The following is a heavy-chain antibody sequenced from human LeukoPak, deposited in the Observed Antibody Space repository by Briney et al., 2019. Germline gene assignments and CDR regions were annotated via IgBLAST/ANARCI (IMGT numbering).Heavy chain of an antibody. CDR3: ARDKGGVNY. Sequence: SETLSLTCTVSGGSISSYYWSWIRQPPAQGLEWIGYIYYSGSTNYNPSLKSRVTISVDTSKNQFSLKLSSVTAADTAVYYCARDKGGVNYWGQGTLVTVSS. CDR2: IYYSGST. D-gene: IGHD1-26*01. J-gene: IGHJ4*02. V-gene: IGHV4-59*01. CDR1: GGSISSYY.